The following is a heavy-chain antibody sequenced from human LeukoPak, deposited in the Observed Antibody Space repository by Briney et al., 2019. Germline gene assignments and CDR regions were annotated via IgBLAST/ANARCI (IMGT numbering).Heavy chain of an antibody. CDR3: ARDSGGFDYYGMDV. CDR1: GGSISSSNW. J-gene: IGHJ6*02. D-gene: IGHD3-10*01. Sequence: PSETLSLTCAVSGGSISSSNWWSWLRQPPGKGLEWIGESYHGGSTNYNPSLKSRVTISLDKSKNYFSLRLSSVTAADTAVYYCARDSGGFDYYGMDVWGQGTTVTVSS. V-gene: IGHV4-4*02. CDR2: SYHGGST.